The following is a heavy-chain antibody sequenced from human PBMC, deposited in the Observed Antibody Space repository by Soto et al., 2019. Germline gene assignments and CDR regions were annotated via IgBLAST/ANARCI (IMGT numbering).Heavy chain of an antibody. CDR2: IYYSGST. V-gene: IGHV4-39*01. J-gene: IGHJ3*02. D-gene: IGHD3-16*02. CDR1: GGSISSSSYY. Sequence: QLQLQESGPGLVKPSETLSLTCTVSGGSISSSSYYWGWIRQPPGKGLEWIGSIYYSGSTYYNPSLRSRVTISVDTSKNQFSLKLSSVTAADTAVYYCARHLGGPRRYDDIWGSYRHGIWGQGTMVTVSS. CDR3: ARHLGGPRRYDDIWGSYRHGI.